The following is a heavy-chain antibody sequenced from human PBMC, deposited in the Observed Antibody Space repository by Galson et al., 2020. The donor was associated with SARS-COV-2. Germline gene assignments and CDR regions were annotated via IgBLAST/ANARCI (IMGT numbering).Heavy chain of an antibody. V-gene: IGHV3-48*02. CDR2: ISSSSSTI. CDR1: GFTFSSYS. D-gene: IGHD2-15*01. Sequence: GESLKISCAASGFTFSSYSMNWVRQAPGKGLEWVSYISSSSSTIYYADSVKGRFTISRDNAKNSLYLQMNSLRDEDTAVYYCARLGYCSGGSCYLGDYWGQGTLVTVSS. CDR3: ARLGYCSGGSCYLGDY. J-gene: IGHJ4*02.